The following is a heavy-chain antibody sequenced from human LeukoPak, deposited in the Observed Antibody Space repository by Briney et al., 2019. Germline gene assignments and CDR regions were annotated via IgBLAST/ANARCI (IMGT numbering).Heavy chain of an antibody. J-gene: IGHJ4*02. D-gene: IGHD4-17*01. CDR1: GFTFSSYA. CDR3: APTPYGDPLE. CDR2: ISYDGSNK. Sequence: GGSLRLSRAASGFTFSSYAMHWVRQAPGKGLEWVTVISYDGSNKYYADSVKGRFTISRDNSKNTVYLQMNSLRADDTAVYYCAPTPYGDPLEWGQGTLVTVSS. V-gene: IGHV3-30*04.